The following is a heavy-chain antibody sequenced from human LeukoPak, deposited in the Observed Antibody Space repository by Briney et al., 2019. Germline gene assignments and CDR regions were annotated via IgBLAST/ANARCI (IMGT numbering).Heavy chain of an antibody. V-gene: IGHV4-59*08. CDR1: GGSINSHY. Sequence: SETLALTCAVSGGSINSHYWSWIRQPPGKGLEWIGDIYYTGRNNYNPSLKSRVTISLDTSKNHLSLNLTSVLAADTAIYYCVRRDPGWNYFDYWGQGILVTVSS. J-gene: IGHJ4*02. CDR3: VRRDPGWNYFDY. D-gene: IGHD6-19*01. CDR2: IYYTGRN.